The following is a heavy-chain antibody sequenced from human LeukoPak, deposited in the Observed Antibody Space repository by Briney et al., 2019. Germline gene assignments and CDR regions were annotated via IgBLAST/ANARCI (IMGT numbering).Heavy chain of an antibody. CDR2: INPNSGGT. CDR3: ARATPRDGDAFDI. CDR1: GYTFTGYY. Sequence: ASVKVSCTASGYTFTGYYMHWVRQAPGQGLEWMGWINPNSGGTNYAQKFQGRVTMTRDTSISTAYMELSRLRSDDTAVYYCARATPRDGDAFDIWGQGTMVTVSS. D-gene: IGHD1-14*01. J-gene: IGHJ3*02. V-gene: IGHV1-2*02.